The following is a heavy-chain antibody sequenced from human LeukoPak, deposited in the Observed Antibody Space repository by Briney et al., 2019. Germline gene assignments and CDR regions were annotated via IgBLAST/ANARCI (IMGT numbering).Heavy chain of an antibody. V-gene: IGHV3-64D*09. Sequence: PGVSLRLSCSASGFTFSSYAMHWVRQAPGKGLEYISTISSNGGSAYYADSVKGRSTISRDNSKNTLYLQMSSLRAGDTAVYYCVKVSSPGWLQFSLDYWGQGTLVTVSS. CDR3: VKVSSPGWLQFSLDY. CDR1: GFTFSSYA. J-gene: IGHJ4*02. D-gene: IGHD5-24*01. CDR2: ISSNGGSA.